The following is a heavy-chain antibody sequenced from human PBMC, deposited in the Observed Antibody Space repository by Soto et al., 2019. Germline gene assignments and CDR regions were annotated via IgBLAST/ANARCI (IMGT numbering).Heavy chain of an antibody. D-gene: IGHD1-7*01. V-gene: IGHV4-39*01. CDR2: IFYTGST. J-gene: IGHJ5*02. CDR1: GGSISGSRYY. Sequence: QLQLQESGPGLVKPSETLSLTCTVSGGSISGSRYYWVWIRQPPGKGLEWIGTIFYTGSTYYNPSVKSRFTIAVDTSKNECSLNPDFVTAADTAVYYCARQELGLSGNRFDPWGRGTLVTVSS. CDR3: ARQELGLSGNRFDP.